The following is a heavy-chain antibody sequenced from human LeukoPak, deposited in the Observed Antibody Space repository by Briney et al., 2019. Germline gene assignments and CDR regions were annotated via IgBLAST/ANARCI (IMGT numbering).Heavy chain of an antibody. CDR1: GFTFNNVW. D-gene: IGHD1-14*01. Sequence: GGSLRLSCAASGFTFNNVWMNWVRQAPGKGLEWVGRVKTKADGGTTDYAAPVKGRFTISRDDSKNALYLQMNSLKTEDTAVYYCTTDTRPPARKGWWGAFDIWGQGTMVTVSS. CDR2: VKTKADGGTT. V-gene: IGHV3-15*01. J-gene: IGHJ3*02. CDR3: TTDTRPPARKGWWGAFDI.